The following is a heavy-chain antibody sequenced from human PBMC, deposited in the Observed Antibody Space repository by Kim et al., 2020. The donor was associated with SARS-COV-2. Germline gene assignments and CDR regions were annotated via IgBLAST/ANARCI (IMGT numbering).Heavy chain of an antibody. J-gene: IGHJ4*02. Sequence: SETLSLTCTVSGGSISSYYWSWIRQPPGKGLEWIGYIYYSGSTNYNPSLKSRVTISVDTSKNQFSLKLSSVTAADTAVYYCARQRAVAGTPDYCGQGTL. CDR1: GGSISSYY. D-gene: IGHD6-19*01. CDR3: ARQRAVAGTPDY. CDR2: IYYSGST. V-gene: IGHV4-59*08.